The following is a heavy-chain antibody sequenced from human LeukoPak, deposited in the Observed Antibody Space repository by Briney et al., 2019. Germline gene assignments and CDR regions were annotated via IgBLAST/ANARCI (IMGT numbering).Heavy chain of an antibody. D-gene: IGHD5-18*01. CDR1: GFTFDDYA. V-gene: IGHV3-9*01. CDR3: AKDVHVDTAMGPFDY. CDR2: ISWNSGSI. J-gene: IGHJ4*02. Sequence: GRSLRLSCAASGFTFDDYAMHWVRQAPGKGLEWVSGISWNSGSIGYADSVKGRFTISRDNAKNSLCLQMNSLRAEDTALYYCAKDVHVDTAMGPFDYWGQGTLVTVSS.